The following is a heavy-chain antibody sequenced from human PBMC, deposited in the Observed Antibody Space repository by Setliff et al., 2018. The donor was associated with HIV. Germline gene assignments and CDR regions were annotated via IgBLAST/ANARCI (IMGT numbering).Heavy chain of an antibody. Sequence: SVKVSCKASGGTFSSYAISWVRQAPGQGLEWMGGIIPISGTVNYAQKFRGRVTITTHESTSTAYMELSSLRSEDTAVYYCARDFGGYCSSMSCPGLFDPWGQGTRVTVSS. CDR2: IIPISGTV. CDR3: ARDFGGYCSSMSCPGLFDP. V-gene: IGHV1-69*05. D-gene: IGHD2-2*01. J-gene: IGHJ5*02. CDR1: GGTFSSYA.